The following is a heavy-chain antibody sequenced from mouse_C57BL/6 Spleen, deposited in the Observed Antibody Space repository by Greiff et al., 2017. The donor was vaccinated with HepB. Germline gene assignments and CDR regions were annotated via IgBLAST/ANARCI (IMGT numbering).Heavy chain of an antibody. CDR3: ARDDSSGPFAY. V-gene: IGHV1-66*01. D-gene: IGHD3-2*02. CDR2: IYPGSGNT. J-gene: IGHJ3*01. Sequence: VQLQQSGPELVKPGASVKISCKASGYSFTSYYIHWVKQRPGQGLEWIGWIYPGSGNTKYNEKFKGKATLTADTSSSTAYMQLSSLTSEDSAVYYCARDDSSGPFAYWGQGTLVTVSA. CDR1: GYSFTSYY.